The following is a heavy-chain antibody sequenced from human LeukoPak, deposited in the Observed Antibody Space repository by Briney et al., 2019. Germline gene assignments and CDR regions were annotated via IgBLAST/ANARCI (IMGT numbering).Heavy chain of an antibody. CDR3: ARDLNIAAVRDVSYYDAFDL. V-gene: IGHV3-7*01. CDR2: MDPDGSKR. CDR1: GCSFRTYW. D-gene: IGHD6-13*01. Sequence: GGSLRLSCAASGCSFRTYWMTWVRQAPGQGLEWVANMDPDGSKRYYVDSVKGRFTISIDHAKNSLYLQMNSLRAEDTAVYYCARDLNIAAVRDVSYYDAFDLWGQGTMVTVSS. J-gene: IGHJ3*01.